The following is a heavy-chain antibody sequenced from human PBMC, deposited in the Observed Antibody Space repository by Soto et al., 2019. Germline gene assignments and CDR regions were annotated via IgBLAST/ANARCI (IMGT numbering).Heavy chain of an antibody. V-gene: IGHV4-59*08. D-gene: IGHD1-26*01. CDR1: GDSIGTYN. CDR3: VRQGIGALHGLVDV. CDR2: IYSNGGT. Sequence: QVQLQASGPGLVKPSDTLSLTCTVSGDSIGTYNWGWIRQPPGKRLEWIGYIYSNGGTSYNPALKSRVTISADTSTKRFSLRLSSVPAADTAVYYCVRQGIGALHGLVDVWGQGTTVTVSS. J-gene: IGHJ6*02.